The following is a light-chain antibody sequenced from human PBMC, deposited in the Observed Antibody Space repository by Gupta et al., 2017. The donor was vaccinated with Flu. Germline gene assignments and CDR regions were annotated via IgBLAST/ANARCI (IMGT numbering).Light chain of an antibody. V-gene: IGLV2-11*01. CDR3: CSYAGSYTFV. Sequence: QSALTQPRPVSGAPGQSVSIYCTGTSRDVGGYNSVSRYQQHAGKAPKVMIYNVSNRPSGVPDRFSGSKSGNTASLTISGLQAEDEADYYCCSYAGSYTFVFGSGTKVTVL. CDR1: SRDVGGYNS. J-gene: IGLJ1*01. CDR2: NVS.